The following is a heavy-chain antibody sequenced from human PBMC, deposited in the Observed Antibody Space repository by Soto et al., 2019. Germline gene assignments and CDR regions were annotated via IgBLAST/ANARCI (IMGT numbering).Heavy chain of an antibody. CDR3: AKDSLHHYYDSSGRLY. CDR2: ISGSGGSI. CDR1: GFTFSSYA. Sequence: GGSLRLSCAASGFTFSSYAMSWVRQAPGKGLEWVSAISGSGGSIYYADSVKGRFTISRDNSKNTLYLQMNSLRAEDTAVYYCAKDSLHHYYDSSGRLYWGQGTLVTVSS. D-gene: IGHD3-22*01. V-gene: IGHV3-23*01. J-gene: IGHJ4*02.